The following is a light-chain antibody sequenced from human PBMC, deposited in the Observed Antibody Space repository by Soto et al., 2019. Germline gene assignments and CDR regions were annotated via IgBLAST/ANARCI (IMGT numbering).Light chain of an antibody. J-gene: IGKJ1*01. CDR2: DAF. CDR3: QQRSSWPET. Sequence: EIVLTQSPATLSLSPGERATLSCRASQSVSTFLAWYQHKPGQAPRLLIYDAFTRATGIPARFSGSGSGTDFTLTISSLGPEDFEVYYCQQRSSWPETFGQGTKVEI. V-gene: IGKV3-11*01. CDR1: QSVSTF.